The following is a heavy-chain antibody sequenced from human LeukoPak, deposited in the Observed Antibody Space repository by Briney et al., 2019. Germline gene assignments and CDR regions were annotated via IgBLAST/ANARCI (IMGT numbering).Heavy chain of an antibody. D-gene: IGHD6-19*01. Sequence: PSETLSLTCAVSGGSISNYFWSWVRQPAGKGLECLGRIYSSGTSYYNPSLKSRVTMSVDTSKNQFSLKLSSVTAADTAVYYCARSGSGWNFDSWGQGTLVTVSS. CDR2: IYSSGTS. CDR3: ARSGSGWNFDS. J-gene: IGHJ4*02. CDR1: GGSISNYF. V-gene: IGHV4-4*07.